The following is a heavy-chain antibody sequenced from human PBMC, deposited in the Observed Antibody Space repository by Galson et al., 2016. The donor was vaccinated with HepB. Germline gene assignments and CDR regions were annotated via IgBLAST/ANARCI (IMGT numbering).Heavy chain of an antibody. CDR1: GGSVNSGAWY. CDR2: VFYSGSGNT. CDR3: TRTKVRGLPAMDV. J-gene: IGHJ6*02. V-gene: IGHV4-61*08. Sequence: ETLSLTCTVSGGSVNSGAWYWSWIRQPPGKGLQWIGYVFYSGSGNTNYNPSLKSRVTISVDTSKNQFSLNLNSVTAADTAVYYCTRTKVRGLPAMDVWGQGTTVTVSS. D-gene: IGHD3-10*01.